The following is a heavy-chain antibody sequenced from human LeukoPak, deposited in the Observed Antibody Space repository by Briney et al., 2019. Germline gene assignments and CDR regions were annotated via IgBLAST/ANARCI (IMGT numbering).Heavy chain of an antibody. CDR1: GFTFSSYS. V-gene: IGHV3-21*01. J-gene: IGHJ2*01. CDR2: ISSSSSYI. Sequence: GGSLRLSCAASGFTFSSYSMNWVRQAPGKGLEWVSSISSSSSYIYYADSVKGRFTISRDNAKNSLYLQMNSLRAEDTAVYYCARGAATVTTVTWYFDLWGRGTLVTVSS. CDR3: ARGAATVTTVTWYFDL. D-gene: IGHD4-17*01.